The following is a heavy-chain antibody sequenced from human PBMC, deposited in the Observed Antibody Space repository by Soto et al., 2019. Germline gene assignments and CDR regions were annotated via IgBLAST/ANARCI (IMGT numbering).Heavy chain of an antibody. J-gene: IGHJ5*02. D-gene: IGHD3-22*01. CDR3: ARGYYYDSSGYIGNWFDP. CDR2: ISAYNGNT. CDR1: GYTFTSYG. Sequence: QVPLVQSGAEVKKPGASVKVSCKASGYTFTSYGISWVRQAPGQGLEWMGWISAYNGNTNYAQKLQGRVTMTTDTSTSTAYMELRSLRSDDTAVYYCARGYYYDSSGYIGNWFDPWGQGTLVTVSS. V-gene: IGHV1-18*01.